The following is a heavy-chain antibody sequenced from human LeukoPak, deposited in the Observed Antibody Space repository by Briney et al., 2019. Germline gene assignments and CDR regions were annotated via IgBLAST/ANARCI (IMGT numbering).Heavy chain of an antibody. D-gene: IGHD3-10*01. CDR2: IIPIFGTA. J-gene: IGHJ4*02. CDR3: ARANPGYYGSGHFDY. Sequence: ASVKVSCKASGGTFSSYAISWVRQAPGQGLEWMGGIIPIFGTANYAQKFQGRVTITADEPTSTAYMELSSLRSEDTAVYYCARANPGYYGSGHFDYWGQGTLVTVSS. V-gene: IGHV1-69*13. CDR1: GGTFSSYA.